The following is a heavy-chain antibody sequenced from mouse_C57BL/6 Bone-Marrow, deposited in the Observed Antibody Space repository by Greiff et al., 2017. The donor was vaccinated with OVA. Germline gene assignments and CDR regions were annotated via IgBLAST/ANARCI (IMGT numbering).Heavy chain of an antibody. J-gene: IGHJ1*03. V-gene: IGHV2-5*01. CDR1: GFSLTSYG. Sequence: VQLQQSGPGLVQPSQSLSITCTVSGFSLTSYGVHWVRQSPGKGLEWLGVIWRGGSTDYNAAFMSRLSIIKDNSKSQVFFKMNSLQADDAAIYYCAKRGGPYSNPTDWYFDVWGTGTTVTVSS. CDR2: IWRGGST. CDR3: AKRGGPYSNPTDWYFDV. D-gene: IGHD2-5*01.